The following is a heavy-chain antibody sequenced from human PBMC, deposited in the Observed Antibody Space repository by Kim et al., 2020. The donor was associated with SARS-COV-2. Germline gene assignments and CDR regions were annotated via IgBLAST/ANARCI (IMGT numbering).Heavy chain of an antibody. D-gene: IGHD2-2*01. Sequence: GGSLRLSCAASGFTFSSYGMHWVRQAPGKGLEWVAVISYDGSNKYYADSVKGRFTISRDNSKNTLYLQMNSLRAEDTAVYYCAKDHQYCSSTSCYNGFDP. V-gene: IGHV3-30*18. CDR3: AKDHQYCSSTSCYNGFDP. CDR1: GFTFSSYG. CDR2: ISYDGSNK. J-gene: IGHJ5*02.